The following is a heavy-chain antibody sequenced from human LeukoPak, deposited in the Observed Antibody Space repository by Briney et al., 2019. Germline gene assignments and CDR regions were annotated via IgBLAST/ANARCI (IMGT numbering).Heavy chain of an antibody. D-gene: IGHD2-2*01. Sequence: SETLSLTCTVSGDSISSYYWNWIRQPPGKVLEWIGYILYSGSTNYNPSLKSRVTISVDTSKNQFSMKLSSVTAADAAVYYWARGCSSTSCDPYYYYGMDVWGQGTTVTVSS. CDR2: ILYSGST. CDR1: GDSISSYY. CDR3: ARGCSSTSCDPYYYYGMDV. J-gene: IGHJ6*02. V-gene: IGHV4-59*01.